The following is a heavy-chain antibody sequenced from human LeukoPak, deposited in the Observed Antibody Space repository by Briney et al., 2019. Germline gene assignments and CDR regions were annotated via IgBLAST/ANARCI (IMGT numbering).Heavy chain of an antibody. J-gene: IGHJ4*02. D-gene: IGHD2-2*01. CDR3: ARIPAFIDYFDY. CDR2: IKPDGSEK. V-gene: IGHV3-7*03. Sequence: PGGSLRLSCAASGFTFSTHWMSWVSQAPGKGLEWVANIKPDGSEKYYVDPVKGRFTISRDNAKNSLYLQMNSLRAEDTAVYYCARIPAFIDYFDYWAREPWSPSP. CDR1: GFTFSTHW.